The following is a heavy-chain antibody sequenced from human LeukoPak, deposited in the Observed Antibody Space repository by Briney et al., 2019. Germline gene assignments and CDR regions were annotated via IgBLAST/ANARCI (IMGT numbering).Heavy chain of an antibody. V-gene: IGHV1-2*02. CDR3: ARDVLQQPPYYYMDV. Sequence: ASVKVSCKASGYTFTGYYMHWVRQAPGQELEWMGWINPNSGGTNYAQKFQGRVTMTRDTSISTAYMELSRLRSDDTAVYYCARDVLQQPPYYYMDVWGKGTTVTVSS. J-gene: IGHJ6*03. CDR1: GYTFTGYY. D-gene: IGHD6-13*01. CDR2: INPNSGGT.